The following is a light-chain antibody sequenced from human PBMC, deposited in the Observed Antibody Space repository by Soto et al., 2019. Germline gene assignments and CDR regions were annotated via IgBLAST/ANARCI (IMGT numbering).Light chain of an antibody. CDR2: GAS. CDR3: KQYGSSPRT. J-gene: IGKJ1*01. V-gene: IGKV3-20*01. Sequence: EIVMTQSPATLSVSPGERATLSCRASRGVSANYLAWYQQKPGQAPTLLIYGASIRAAGIPDRFSGSGSGTDFTLTIRRLEPDDFAVYYCKQYGSSPRTFGQGTKVDIK. CDR1: RGVSANY.